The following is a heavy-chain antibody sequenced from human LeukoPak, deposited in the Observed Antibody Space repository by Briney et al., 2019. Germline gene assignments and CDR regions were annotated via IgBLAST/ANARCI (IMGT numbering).Heavy chain of an antibody. V-gene: IGHV3-7*03. CDR3: AKEGRSLQTY. Sequence: GGSLRLSCAASGFMFSSNWMSWVRLAPGKGLEWVANIKEDGTETYYVDSVKGRFTISRDNAKNSLYLRMNSLRVEDTAVYYCAKEGRSLQTYWGQGTLVTVSS. J-gene: IGHJ4*02. D-gene: IGHD5-24*01. CDR2: IKEDGTET. CDR1: GFMFSSNW.